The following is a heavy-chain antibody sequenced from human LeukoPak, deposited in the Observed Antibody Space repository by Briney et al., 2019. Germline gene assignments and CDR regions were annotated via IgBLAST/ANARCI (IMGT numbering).Heavy chain of an antibody. CDR1: GGSISSYY. V-gene: IGHV4-4*07. CDR2: IYTSGST. CDR3: ARGRGEYSSSSVSYYFDY. D-gene: IGHD6-6*01. Sequence: PSETLSLTCTVSGGSISSYYWSWIRQPAGKGLEWIGRIYTSGSTDYNPSLKSRVTMSVDTSKNQFSLKLSSVTAADTAVYYCARGRGEYSSSSVSYYFDYWGQGTLVTVSS. J-gene: IGHJ4*02.